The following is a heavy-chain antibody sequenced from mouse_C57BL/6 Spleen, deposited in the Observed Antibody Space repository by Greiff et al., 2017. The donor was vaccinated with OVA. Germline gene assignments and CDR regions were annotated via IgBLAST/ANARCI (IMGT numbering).Heavy chain of an antibody. CDR1: GFSLTSYG. CDR3: ARKEDYYWFAY. Sequence: QVQLKQSGPGLVQPSQSLSITCTVSGFSLTSYGVHWVRQSPGKGLEWLGVIWSGGSTDYNAAFISRLSISKDNSKSQVFFKMNSLQADDTAIYYCARKEDYYWFAYWGQGTLVTVSA. D-gene: IGHD1-1*01. CDR2: IWSGGST. J-gene: IGHJ3*01. V-gene: IGHV2-2*01.